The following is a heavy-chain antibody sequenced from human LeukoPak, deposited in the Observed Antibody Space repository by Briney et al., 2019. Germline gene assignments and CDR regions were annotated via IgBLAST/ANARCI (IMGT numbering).Heavy chain of an antibody. CDR2: IHPSGGGT. D-gene: IGHD5-18*01. V-gene: IGHV1-46*02. Sequence: ASVKVSCKASGYTFKDYYMYWVRQAPGQGPECMGVIHPSGGGTTYAQKFQGRVTLTKDTATSTVYIELSSLRSDDTAVYYCARMAMDPAMVTNFFDLWGQGTLLIVSA. CDR1: GYTFKDYY. CDR3: ARMAMDPAMVTNFFDL. J-gene: IGHJ4*02.